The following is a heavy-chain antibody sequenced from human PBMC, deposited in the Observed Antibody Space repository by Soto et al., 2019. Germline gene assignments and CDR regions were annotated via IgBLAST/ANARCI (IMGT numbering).Heavy chain of an antibody. Sequence: GGSLRLSCAASGFTFSSYDMHWVRQATGKGLEWVSAIGTAGDTYYSGSVKGRFTISRENAKNSLYLQMNSLRAGDTAVYYCARGGIVGATTDDAFDIWGQGTMVT. CDR3: ARGGIVGATTDDAFDI. D-gene: IGHD1-26*01. CDR1: GFTFSSYD. J-gene: IGHJ3*02. V-gene: IGHV3-13*01. CDR2: IGTAGDT.